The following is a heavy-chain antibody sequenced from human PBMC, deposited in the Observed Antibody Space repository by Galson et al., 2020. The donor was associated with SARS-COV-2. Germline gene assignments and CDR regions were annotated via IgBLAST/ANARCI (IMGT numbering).Heavy chain of an antibody. CDR1: GFTFSSYA. CDR3: AKDPLGLVVVVAATFSDYFDY. V-gene: IGHV3-23*01. D-gene: IGHD2-15*01. Sequence: GGSLILSCAASGFTFSSYAMSWVRQAPGKGLEWVSAISGSGGSTYYADSVKGRFTISRDNSKNTLYLQMNSLRAEDTAVYYCAKDPLGLVVVVAATFSDYFDYWGRGTLVTVSS. CDR2: ISGSGGST. J-gene: IGHJ4*02.